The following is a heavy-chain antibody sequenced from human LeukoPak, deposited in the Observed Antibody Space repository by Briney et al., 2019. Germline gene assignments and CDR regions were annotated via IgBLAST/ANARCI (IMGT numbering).Heavy chain of an antibody. J-gene: IGHJ4*02. D-gene: IGHD5-18*01. CDR3: ARDRPGYSYGYGLKY. Sequence: PSETLSLTCAVYSGSFSGYYWSWIRQPPGKGLEWIVEINHSGSTNYNPSLKSRVTISVDTSKNQFSLKLSSVTAADTAVYYCARDRPGYSYGYGLKYWGQGTLVTVSS. V-gene: IGHV4-34*01. CDR1: SGSFSGYY. CDR2: INHSGST.